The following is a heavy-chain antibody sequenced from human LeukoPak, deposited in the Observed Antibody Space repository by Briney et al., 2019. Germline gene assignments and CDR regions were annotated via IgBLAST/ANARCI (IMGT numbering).Heavy chain of an antibody. J-gene: IGHJ4*02. CDR1: GYTFPSYF. Sequence: ASVTVSCTASGYTFPSYFMHWVRQAPGQGLEWMGIINPTGGSTTYAQKFQGRGTMTRDTSTSTVYMELSSLRSDDTAVYYCARTAARRFDYWGQGTLVTVSS. V-gene: IGHV1-46*01. CDR2: INPTGGST. D-gene: IGHD6-6*01. CDR3: ARTAARRFDY.